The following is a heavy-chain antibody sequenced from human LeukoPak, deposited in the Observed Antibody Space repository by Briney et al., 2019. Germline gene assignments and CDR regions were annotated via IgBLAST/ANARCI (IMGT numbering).Heavy chain of an antibody. CDR3: ARDLDEYGMDV. V-gene: IGHV1-69*04. Sequence: SVKVSCKASGGTFSSYAISWVRQAPGQGLEWMGRIIPILGIANYAQKFQGRFTITADKSTSTAYMELSSLRSEDTAVYYCARDLDEYGMDVWGQGTTVTVSS. J-gene: IGHJ6*02. CDR2: IIPILGIA. CDR1: GGTFSSYA.